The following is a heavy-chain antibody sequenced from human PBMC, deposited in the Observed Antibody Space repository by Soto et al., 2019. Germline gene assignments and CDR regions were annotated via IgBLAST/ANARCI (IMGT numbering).Heavy chain of an antibody. CDR2: IWGSGDRT. D-gene: IGHD2-21*02. CDR3: VKTGPYCGGDCSRYFYGMDV. Sequence: PGGSLRLSCAASGFAFRTYAMAWVRQAPGKGLEWVSGIWGSGDRTFYADSVKGRFTISRDNSRNTLYLQMYSLTAEDTALYYCVKTGPYCGGDCSRYFYGMDVWGQGTTVTVSS. V-gene: IGHV3-23*01. CDR1: GFAFRTYA. J-gene: IGHJ6*02.